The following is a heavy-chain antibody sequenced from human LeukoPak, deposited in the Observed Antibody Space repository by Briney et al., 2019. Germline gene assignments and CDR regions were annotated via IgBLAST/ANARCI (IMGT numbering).Heavy chain of an antibody. CDR1: GGSFSGYY. V-gene: IGHV4-34*01. D-gene: IGHD2-2*01. J-gene: IGHJ5*02. CDR2: INHSGTT. Sequence: SETLSLTCAVYGGSFSGYYWYWIRQPPGKGLEWIGEINHSGTTNYNPSLKSRVTISVDTSKNQFSLQLSSVTAADTAVYYCAREVEYQLPPGWFDPWGQGTLVTVSS. CDR3: AREVEYQLPPGWFDP.